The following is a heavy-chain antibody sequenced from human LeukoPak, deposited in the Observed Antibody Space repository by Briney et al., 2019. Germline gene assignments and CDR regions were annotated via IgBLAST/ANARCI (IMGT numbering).Heavy chain of an antibody. Sequence: SETLSLTCTVSGGSISSSSYYWSWIRQPPGKGLEWIGSIYYSGSTYYNPSLKSRVTISVDTSKNQFSLKLSSVTAADTAMYYCARSNPFIVVVPAAANWFDPWGQGTLVTVSS. CDR2: IYYSGST. CDR3: ARSNPFIVVVPAAANWFDP. D-gene: IGHD2-2*01. CDR1: GGSISSSSYY. J-gene: IGHJ5*02. V-gene: IGHV4-39*01.